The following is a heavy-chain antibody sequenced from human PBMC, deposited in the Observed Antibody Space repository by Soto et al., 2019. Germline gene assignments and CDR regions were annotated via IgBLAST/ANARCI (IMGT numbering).Heavy chain of an antibody. CDR1: GFPFSSYF. V-gene: IGHV3-30*14. Sequence: PGGSLRLSCEASGFPFSSYFMHWVRQAPGRGLEWVGVISYDGSKYAESVKGRFSISRDNSKNTLYLQMNSLTTEDTAVYYCARPGGSGLADGFDIWGQGTRVTVSS. CDR3: ARPGGSGLADGFDI. CDR2: ISYDGS. J-gene: IGHJ3*02. D-gene: IGHD1-26*01.